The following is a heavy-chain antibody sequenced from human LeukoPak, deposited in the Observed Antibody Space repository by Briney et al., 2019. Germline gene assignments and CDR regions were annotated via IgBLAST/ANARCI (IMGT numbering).Heavy chain of an antibody. CDR1: GGTFSSYA. V-gene: IGHV1-69*04. Sequence: ASVKVSCKASGGTFSSYAISWVRQAPGQGLEWMGRIIPILGIANYAQKFQGRVTITTDESTSTAYMELSSLRSEDTAVYYCAALIYSSSYDYWGQGTLVTVSS. J-gene: IGHJ4*02. CDR2: IIPILGIA. CDR3: AALIYSSSYDY. D-gene: IGHD6-6*01.